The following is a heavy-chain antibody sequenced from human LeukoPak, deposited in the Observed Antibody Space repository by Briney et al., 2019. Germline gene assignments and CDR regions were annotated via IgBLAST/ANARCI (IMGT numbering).Heavy chain of an antibody. J-gene: IGHJ4*02. CDR1: GFTFSTYS. D-gene: IGHD3-10*01. CDR3: VLNMVGGQIFDF. V-gene: IGHV3-7*02. CDR2: IKRHGIEK. Sequence: GGSLRLSCEASGFTFSTYSMQWVRQAPGKGLEWVADIKRHGIEKHYVDAVKGRFTISRDNAKNSLYLQMNSLRAEDTAVYYCVLNMVGGQIFDFWGQGTLVTVSS.